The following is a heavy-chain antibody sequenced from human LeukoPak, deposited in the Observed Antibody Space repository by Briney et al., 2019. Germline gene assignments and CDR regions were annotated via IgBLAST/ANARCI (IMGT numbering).Heavy chain of an antibody. CDR2: VSSDGNTT. CDR1: GFSFRSYW. D-gene: IGHD3-22*01. Sequence: GGSLRLSCAASGFSFRSYWMHWVRQLPGKGLVWVSRVSSDGNTTGYADSVKGRFTISRDNAKNTLFLQMNSLRAEDTAVYYCVRSGYYFDSSGYYMADYWGQGTLVTVSS. V-gene: IGHV3-74*01. CDR3: VRSGYYFDSSGYYMADY. J-gene: IGHJ4*02.